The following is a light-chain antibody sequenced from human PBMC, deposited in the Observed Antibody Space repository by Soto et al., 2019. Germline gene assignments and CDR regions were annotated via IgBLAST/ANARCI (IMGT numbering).Light chain of an antibody. V-gene: IGKV3-20*01. CDR2: GAS. CDR1: QSVSNNY. CDR3: QHYVNWPLT. J-gene: IGKJ4*01. Sequence: EIVLTQSPGTLSLSPGERATLSCRASQSVSNNYLAWYQQKPGQAPRLLIYGASNRATGIPDRFSGSRSGAEFTLTISSLQSEDFAVYYCQHYVNWPLTFGGGTKVDIK.